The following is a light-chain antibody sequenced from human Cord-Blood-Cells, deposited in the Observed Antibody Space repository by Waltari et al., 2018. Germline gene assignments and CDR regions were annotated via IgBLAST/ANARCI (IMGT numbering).Light chain of an antibody. Sequence: DIQMTQSPSSLSASVGDRVTITCRASQSISSYLNWYQQKPGKAPKILLYAASSLQSGVPSRFSGSGSGTDFTLTISSLQPEDFATYYCQQSYSTPYTFGQWTKLEIK. V-gene: IGKV1-39*01. J-gene: IGKJ2*01. CDR1: QSISSY. CDR2: AAS. CDR3: QQSYSTPYT.